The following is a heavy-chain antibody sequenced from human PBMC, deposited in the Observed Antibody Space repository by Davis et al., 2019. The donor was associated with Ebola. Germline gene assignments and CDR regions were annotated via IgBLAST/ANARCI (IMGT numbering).Heavy chain of an antibody. Sequence: HSQTLSLTCAISGDSVSSNSPAWNWIRQSPSRGLEWLGRTYYNSKWYNDYAPSVKSRITINPDTSKNQFSLQLNSVTPEDTAVYYCVRLVWTPKGFDYWGQGTLVTVSS. CDR2: TYYNSKWYN. J-gene: IGHJ4*02. CDR1: GDSVSSNSPA. V-gene: IGHV6-1*01. CDR3: VRLVWTPKGFDY. D-gene: IGHD2-21*01.